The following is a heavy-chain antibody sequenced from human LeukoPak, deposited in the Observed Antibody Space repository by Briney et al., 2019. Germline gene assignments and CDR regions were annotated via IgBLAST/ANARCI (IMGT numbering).Heavy chain of an antibody. CDR2: ISSSSSYI. J-gene: IGHJ6*02. D-gene: IGHD3-10*01. V-gene: IGHV3-21*04. Sequence: GGSLRLSCAASGFTFSSYSMNWVRQAPGKGLEWVSFISSSSSYIYYADSVKGRFTISRDNAKNSLYLQMNSLRAEDTAVYYCARVAGSGSRKYYYGMDVWDQGTTVTVSS. CDR3: ARVAGSGSRKYYYGMDV. CDR1: GFTFSSYS.